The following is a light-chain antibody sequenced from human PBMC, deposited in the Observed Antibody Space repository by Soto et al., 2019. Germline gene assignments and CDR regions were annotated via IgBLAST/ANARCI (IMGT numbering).Light chain of an antibody. CDR1: SSDVGSYNL. CDR3: CSYAGSSTL. J-gene: IGLJ1*01. V-gene: IGLV2-23*01. CDR2: EGS. Sequence: QSALTQPASVSGSPGQSITISCTGTSSDVGSYNLVSWYQQHPGKAPKLMIYEGSKRPSGVSNRFSGSKSGNTASLTISGLQAEDEADYYCCSYAGSSTLFGTGTKVTV.